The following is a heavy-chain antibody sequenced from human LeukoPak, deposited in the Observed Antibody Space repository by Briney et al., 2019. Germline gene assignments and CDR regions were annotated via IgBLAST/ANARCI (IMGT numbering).Heavy chain of an antibody. CDR3: ARSEIPPGIAAPGAFDI. CDR2: ISYDGSNK. V-gene: IGHV3-30*04. CDR1: GFTFSSYA. J-gene: IGHJ3*02. D-gene: IGHD6-13*01. Sequence: GGSLRLSCAASGFTFSSYAMHWVRQAPGKGLEWVAVISYDGSNKYYADSVKGRSTISRDNSKNTLYLQMNSLRAEDTAVYYCARSEIPPGIAAPGAFDIWGQGTMVTVSS.